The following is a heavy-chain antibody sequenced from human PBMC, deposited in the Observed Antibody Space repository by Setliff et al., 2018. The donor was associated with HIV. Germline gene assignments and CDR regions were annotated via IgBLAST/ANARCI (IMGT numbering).Heavy chain of an antibody. Sequence: PSETLSLTCAVYGGSFSGYDWSWIRQPPGKGLEWIGYIYNSASTSYNPSLKSRVTISVDTPKNQFSLKLSSVTAADTAVYYCARLRQWLAFFDSWGQGTLVTVSS. CDR3: ARLRQWLAFFDS. D-gene: IGHD6-19*01. CDR2: IYNSAST. V-gene: IGHV4-4*09. J-gene: IGHJ4*02. CDR1: GGSFSGYD.